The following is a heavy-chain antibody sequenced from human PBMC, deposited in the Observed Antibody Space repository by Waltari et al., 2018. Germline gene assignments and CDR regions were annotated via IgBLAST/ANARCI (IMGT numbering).Heavy chain of an antibody. CDR1: QFTFSSFA. Sequence: QVQLVESGGGVVQPGGSLRLSFAASQFTFSSFAMHWVRQGPGKGLEWVAVISYNERNIYYVDSVKGRFTISRDNSKKMLYLQMNSLRAEYTAIYYCARDYCDRTNCHGMDVWGQGTTVTVSS. CDR2: ISYNERNI. J-gene: IGHJ6*02. CDR3: ARDYCDRTNCHGMDV. V-gene: IGHV3-30*04. D-gene: IGHD3-22*01.